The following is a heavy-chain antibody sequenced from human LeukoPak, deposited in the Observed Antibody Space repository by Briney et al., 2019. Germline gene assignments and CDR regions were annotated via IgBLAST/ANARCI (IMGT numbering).Heavy chain of an antibody. CDR3: ATSIAAAGTAGCY. D-gene: IGHD6-13*01. Sequence: GGSLRLSCAASGFTFSSYAMSWVRQAPGKGLEWVSSISRSGGNTYYADSVKGRFTISRDNSKNTLYLQMNSLRAEGTAVYYCATSIAAAGTAGCYRGEGTLVTVSS. CDR1: GFTFSSYA. J-gene: IGHJ4*02. CDR2: ISRSGGNT. V-gene: IGHV3-23*01.